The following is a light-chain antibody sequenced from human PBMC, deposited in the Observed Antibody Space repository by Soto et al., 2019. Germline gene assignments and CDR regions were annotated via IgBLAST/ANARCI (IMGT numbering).Light chain of an antibody. CDR1: QSISSY. V-gene: IGKV1-39*01. CDR3: QQSYSTSIT. CDR2: AAS. J-gene: IGKJ5*01. Sequence: IQMNNAPSSLSASVGDRVTITCRASQSISSYLNWYHQKPGKADNVLIYAASSLQSGVPSRFSGSRYGTDGTLTISSLQPEDGATYYGQQSYSTSITFGQGTRRDI.